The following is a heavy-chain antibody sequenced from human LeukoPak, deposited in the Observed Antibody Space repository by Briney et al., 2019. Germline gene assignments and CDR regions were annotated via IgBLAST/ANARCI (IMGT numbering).Heavy chain of an antibody. V-gene: IGHV4-59*12. CDR1: GGSISSYY. Sequence: SETLSLTCTVSGGSISSYYWSWIRQPPGKGLEWIGDIYYSGSTSYNPSLKSRVIISVDTSKNQISLKLGTVTAADTAMYYCARSGIVGIDKNWFDPWGQGTLVTASS. D-gene: IGHD2-15*01. CDR2: IYYSGST. CDR3: ARSGIVGIDKNWFDP. J-gene: IGHJ5*02.